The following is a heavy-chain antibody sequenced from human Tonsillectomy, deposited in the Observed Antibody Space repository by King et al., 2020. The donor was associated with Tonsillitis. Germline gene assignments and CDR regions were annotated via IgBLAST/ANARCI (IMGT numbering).Heavy chain of an antibody. CDR3: PTDHSCYYPWEESWFDP. V-gene: IGHV3-15*01. Sequence: VQLVESGGGLVKPGGSLRLSCAASGFTFSNAWMSWVRQAPGKGLEWVGRIKSKTDGGTTDYATPVRGRFTISRDDSKNTLYLQMNSLKTEDTALYYCPTDHSCYYPWEESWFDPWGQGTLVTVSS. CDR1: GFTFSNAW. CDR2: IKSKTDGGTT. D-gene: IGHD3-10*01. J-gene: IGHJ5*02.